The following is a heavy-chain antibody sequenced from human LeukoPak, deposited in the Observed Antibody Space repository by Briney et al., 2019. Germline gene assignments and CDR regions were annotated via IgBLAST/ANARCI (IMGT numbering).Heavy chain of an antibody. Sequence: KSSETLSLTCTVSGGSISSYYWSRIRQPPGKGLEWIGHIYGSGSTNYNPSLKSRVTLPVDTSKNQFSLKLSSVTAADTAVYYCAREGTSGTHLNWFDPWGQGTLVTVSS. D-gene: IGHD1-1*01. V-gene: IGHV4-59*01. CDR3: AREGTSGTHLNWFDP. J-gene: IGHJ5*02. CDR1: GGSISSYY. CDR2: IYGSGST.